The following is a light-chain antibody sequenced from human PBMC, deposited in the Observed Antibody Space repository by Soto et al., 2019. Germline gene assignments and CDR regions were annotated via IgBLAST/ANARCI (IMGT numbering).Light chain of an antibody. Sequence: DIQIPQSPSTLSASVGDRVTITCRASQSISSWLAWYQQKKGKAPKILIYKASSLEGGVPSRFRGSGSGADFTLTISRLQPDDFETYYCQHYNSSPLTFGGGTKVDIK. V-gene: IGKV1-5*03. CDR2: KAS. CDR1: QSISSW. J-gene: IGKJ4*01. CDR3: QHYNSSPLT.